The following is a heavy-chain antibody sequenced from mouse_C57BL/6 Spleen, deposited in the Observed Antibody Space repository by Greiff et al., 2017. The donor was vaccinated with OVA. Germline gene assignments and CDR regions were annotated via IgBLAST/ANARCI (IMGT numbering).Heavy chain of an antibody. CDR2: IYPGDGDT. CDR1: GYAFSSSW. V-gene: IGHV1-82*01. CDR3: ARAGFYDWYFDV. J-gene: IGHJ1*03. D-gene: IGHD1-1*01. Sequence: QVQLQQSGPELVKPGASVQLSCKASGYAFSSSWMNWVKQRPGRGLAWIGRIYPGDGDTKYNGKFKGKATLTADKSSSTAYMQLSGLTSVDSAVYFGARAGFYDWYFDVWGTGTTVTVSS.